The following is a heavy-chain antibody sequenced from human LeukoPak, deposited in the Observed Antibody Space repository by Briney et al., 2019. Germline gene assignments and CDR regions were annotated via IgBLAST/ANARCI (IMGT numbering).Heavy chain of an antibody. V-gene: IGHV1-8*01. J-gene: IGHJ5*02. Sequence: KFQGRVTMTRDTSISTAYMKLSSLTSEDTAVYYCARNRNGLDPWGQGTLVTVSS. CDR3: ARNRNGLDP. D-gene: IGHD2-8*01.